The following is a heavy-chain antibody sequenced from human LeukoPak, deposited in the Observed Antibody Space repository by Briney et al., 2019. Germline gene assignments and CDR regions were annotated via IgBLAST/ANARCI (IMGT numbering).Heavy chain of an antibody. CDR1: GFTFSSSA. D-gene: IGHD3-16*01. J-gene: IGHJ3*02. CDR2: TSGSGGST. CDR3: AKARAYLDAFDI. Sequence: GGSLRLSCAASGFTFSSSAMSWVRQAPGKGLEWVSTTSGSGGSTHYADSVKGRFTISRDNSKNTLYVQMNSLRAEDTAVYYCAKARAYLDAFDIWGQGTMVTVSS. V-gene: IGHV3-23*01.